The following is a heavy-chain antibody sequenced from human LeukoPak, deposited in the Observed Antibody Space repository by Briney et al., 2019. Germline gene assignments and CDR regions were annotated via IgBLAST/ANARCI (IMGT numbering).Heavy chain of an antibody. D-gene: IGHD3-10*01. Sequence: GGSLRLSCAASGFTFSSYAMSWVRQAPGKGLEWVSAISGSGGSTYYADSVKGRFTISRDNSKNTLYLQMNSLRAEDTAVYYCAKDRWYYGSGSYPSFGYWGQGTLVTVSS. J-gene: IGHJ4*02. CDR3: AKDRWYYGSGSYPSFGY. CDR1: GFTFSSYA. CDR2: ISGSGGST. V-gene: IGHV3-23*01.